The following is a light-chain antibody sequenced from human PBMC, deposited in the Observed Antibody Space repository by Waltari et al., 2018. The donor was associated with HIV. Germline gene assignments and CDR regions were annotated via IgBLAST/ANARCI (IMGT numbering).Light chain of an antibody. Sequence: QSALTQPASVSGSPGQSITISCTGTSSDVGGYDYVSWYQQDPGKAPKVIIYDVSKRPSGVSNRVAGSKSGNTASLTISGLQAEDEADYYCSSYTTGSTLVFGGGTTVTVL. CDR2: DVS. CDR1: SSDVGGYDY. CDR3: SSYTTGSTLV. J-gene: IGLJ3*02. V-gene: IGLV2-14*01.